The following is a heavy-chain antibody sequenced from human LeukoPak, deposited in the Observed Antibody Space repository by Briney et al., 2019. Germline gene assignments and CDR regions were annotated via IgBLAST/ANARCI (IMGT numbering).Heavy chain of an antibody. J-gene: IGHJ4*02. CDR1: GFTFSSYS. Sequence: GGSLRLSCAASGFTFSSYSMSWVRQAPGKGLEWVSSISSSNSYIYNADSVKGRFTISRDNAKNSLYLQMNSLRAEDTAVYYCARDRGYSGSYFDNWGQGTLVTVSS. D-gene: IGHD1-26*01. CDR2: ISSSNSYI. CDR3: ARDRGYSGSYFDN. V-gene: IGHV3-21*01.